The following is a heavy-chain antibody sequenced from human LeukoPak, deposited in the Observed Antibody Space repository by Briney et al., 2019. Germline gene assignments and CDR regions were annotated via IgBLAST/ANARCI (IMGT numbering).Heavy chain of an antibody. CDR1: GGTFSSYA. D-gene: IGHD6-19*01. V-gene: IGHV1-69*04. J-gene: IGHJ4*02. CDR2: IIPILGIA. Sequence: ASVKVSCKASGGTFSSYAISWVRQAPGQGLEWMGRIIPILGIANYAQKFQGRVTITADKSTSTAYMELSSLRSEDTAVYYCARVARRSSGWYVGIDYWGQGTLVTVSS. CDR3: ARVARRSSGWYVGIDY.